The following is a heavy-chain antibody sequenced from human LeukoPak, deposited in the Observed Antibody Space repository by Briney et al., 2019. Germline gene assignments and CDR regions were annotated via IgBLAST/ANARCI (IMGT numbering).Heavy chain of an antibody. D-gene: IGHD4-17*01. CDR1: GFTFSTYV. J-gene: IGHJ4*02. CDR2: IWYDGSKK. V-gene: IGHV3-33*01. CDR3: AREMNYGDYFDY. Sequence: PGRSLRLSCAASGFTFSTYVMHWVRQAPGKGLEWVAVIWYDGSKKGYADSVKGRFTISRDNSKNTLYLQMNSLRAEDTAVYYCAREMNYGDYFDYWGQGTLVTVSS.